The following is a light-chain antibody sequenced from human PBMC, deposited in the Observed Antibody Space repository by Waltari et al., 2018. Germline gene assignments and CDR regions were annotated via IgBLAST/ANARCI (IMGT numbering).Light chain of an antibody. CDR3: LQYFGTPRT. Sequence: EIEMTQSPATLSVSPGERAPLSCRASQSVGSKLAWYQQKPGQAPRLLIYDAYTRATGIPARFSGSGSGTEFTLTISSLQAEDVAVYYCLQYFGTPRTFGQGTKLEIK. J-gene: IGKJ2*01. V-gene: IGKV3-15*01. CDR2: DAY. CDR1: QSVGSK.